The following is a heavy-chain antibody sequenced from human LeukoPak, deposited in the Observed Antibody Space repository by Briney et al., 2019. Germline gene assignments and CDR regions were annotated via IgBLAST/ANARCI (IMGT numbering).Heavy chain of an antibody. V-gene: IGHV3-74*01. J-gene: IGHJ4*02. CDR2: INSDESST. D-gene: IGHD3-22*01. CDR1: GFTFSSYA. Sequence: GGSLRLSCAASGFTFSSYAMSWVRQAPGKGLVWVSRINSDESSTRYADSVKGRFTISRDNAKNTLYLQMNSLRAEDTAVYYCARDPLYYYDSSGYYADYWGQGTLVTVSS. CDR3: ARDPLYYYDSSGYYADY.